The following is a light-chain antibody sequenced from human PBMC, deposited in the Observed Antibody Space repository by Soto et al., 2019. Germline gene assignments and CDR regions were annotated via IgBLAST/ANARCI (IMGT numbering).Light chain of an antibody. CDR3: QQRSSWLT. CDR2: DAS. J-gene: IGKJ4*01. CDR1: QSVSSY. Sequence: VFTQSASTVSLSPGERATLSCRASQSVSSYLAWYQQKPGQAPRLLIYDASNRATGIPARFSGSGSGTDFTLTNSILESEDFAVYFWQQRSSWLTVGGGTKVDIK. V-gene: IGKV3-11*01.